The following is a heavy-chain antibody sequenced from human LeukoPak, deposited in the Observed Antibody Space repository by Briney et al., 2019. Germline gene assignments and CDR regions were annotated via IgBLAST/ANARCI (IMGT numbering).Heavy chain of an antibody. Sequence: GGSLRLSCAASGFTFSSYAMSWVRQAPGKGLEWVSAISTGGGSTYYADSVKGRFTTSRDNSKNTVYLQMNSLRAEDTAVYYCAKDGYSGSYPPYYFDYWGQGTLVTVSS. CDR1: GFTFSSYA. CDR2: ISTGGGST. V-gene: IGHV3-23*01. J-gene: IGHJ4*02. CDR3: AKDGYSGSYPPYYFDY. D-gene: IGHD1-26*01.